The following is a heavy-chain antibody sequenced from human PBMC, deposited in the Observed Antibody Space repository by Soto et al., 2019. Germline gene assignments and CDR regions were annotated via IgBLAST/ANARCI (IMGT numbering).Heavy chain of an antibody. D-gene: IGHD1-1*01. J-gene: IGHJ4*02. CDR2: LYTSDNT. V-gene: IGHV3-66*01. CDR1: GFTVSDNY. CDR3: ARGRPNFYFDY. Sequence: EVQLVESGGGLVQPGGSLRLSCAASGFTVSDNYMNWVRQAPGKGLEWVPTLYTSDNTDFADSVKGRFTISRDNSKNTLYLQMNSLTTEDTAVYYCARGRPNFYFDYWGQGTLVTVSS.